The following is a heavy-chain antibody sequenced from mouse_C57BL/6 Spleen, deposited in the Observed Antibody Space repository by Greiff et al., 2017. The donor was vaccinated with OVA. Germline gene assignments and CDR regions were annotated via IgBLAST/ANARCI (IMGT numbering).Heavy chain of an antibody. CDR2: IDPSDSYT. V-gene: IGHV1-69*01. D-gene: IGHD1-1*01. CDR3: ARRGSYYGSSHWYFDV. J-gene: IGHJ1*03. Sequence: QVQLQQPGAELVMPGASVKLSCKASGYTLTSYWMHWVKQRPGQGLEWIGEIDPSDSYTNYNQKFKGKSTLTVDKSSSTAYMQLSSLTSEDSAVYYCARRGSYYGSSHWYFDVWGTGTTVTVSS. CDR1: GYTLTSYW.